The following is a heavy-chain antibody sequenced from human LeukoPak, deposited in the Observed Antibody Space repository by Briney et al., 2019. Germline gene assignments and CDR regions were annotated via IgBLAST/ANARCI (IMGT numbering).Heavy chain of an antibody. J-gene: IGHJ3*02. Sequence: PSETLSLTSGVSGGSLTTDYWSYIRQPPGKGLEWVGEVDHNGTANFNPSLKSRLLMSVDTSKNQPSLNLTSLTAADTAVYYCARRPRGGFWYAFDIWGQGTMVTVSS. D-gene: IGHD3-10*01. V-gene: IGHV4-34*01. CDR2: VDHNGTA. CDR3: ARRPRGGFWYAFDI. CDR1: GGSLTTDY.